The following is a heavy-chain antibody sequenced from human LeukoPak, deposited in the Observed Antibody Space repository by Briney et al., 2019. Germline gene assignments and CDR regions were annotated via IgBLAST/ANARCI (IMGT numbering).Heavy chain of an antibody. CDR1: GYTFTSYY. CDR3: ARAQSRGCSGGSCYDAFDI. D-gene: IGHD2-15*01. V-gene: IGHV1-46*01. Sequence: ASVKVSCKASGYTFTSYYMHWVRQPPGQGLEGMGIINPSGGSTSYAQKFQGRVTMTRDTSTSTVYMELSSLRSEDTAVYYCARAQSRGCSGGSCYDAFDIWGQGTMVTVSS. CDR2: INPSGGST. J-gene: IGHJ3*02.